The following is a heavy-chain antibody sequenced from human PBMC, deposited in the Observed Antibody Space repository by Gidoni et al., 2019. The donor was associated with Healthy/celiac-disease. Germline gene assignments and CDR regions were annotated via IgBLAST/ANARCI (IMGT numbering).Heavy chain of an antibody. Sequence: EVQLVESGGGLVQPGGSLRLSCAASGFTFGSYSMNWVRPAPGKGPEWVSYISSSSSTIYYADSVKGRFTISRDNAKNSLYLQMNSLRDEDTAVYYCARDPPGYYGSGTKQYYYYGMDVWGQGTTVTVSS. CDR1: GFTFGSYS. D-gene: IGHD3-10*01. J-gene: IGHJ6*02. CDR3: ARDPPGYYGSGTKQYYYYGMDV. V-gene: IGHV3-48*02. CDR2: ISSSSSTI.